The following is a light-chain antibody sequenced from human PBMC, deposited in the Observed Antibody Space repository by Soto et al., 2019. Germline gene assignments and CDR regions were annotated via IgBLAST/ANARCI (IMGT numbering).Light chain of an antibody. J-gene: IGKJ4*01. CDR1: QSVSSN. CDR3: QQYNNWLST. Sequence: EIVMTQSPATLSVSPGERATLSCRASQSVSSNLAWYQQKPGQAPRLLIYGASTRATGIPASFIGSGSGTEFTLTISSLQSEDFAVYYCQQYNNWLSTFGGGTKVEIK. CDR2: GAS. V-gene: IGKV3-15*01.